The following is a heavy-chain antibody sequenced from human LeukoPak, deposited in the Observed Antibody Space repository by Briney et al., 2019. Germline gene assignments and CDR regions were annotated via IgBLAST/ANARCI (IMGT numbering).Heavy chain of an antibody. J-gene: IGHJ6*02. CDR3: ARGVVRGVYYYYGMDV. V-gene: IGHV4-34*01. CDR1: GGSFSGYY. CDR2: INHSGGT. D-gene: IGHD3-10*01. Sequence: SETLSLTCAVYGGSFSGYYWSWIRQPPGKGLEWIGEINHSGGTNYNPSLKSRVTISVDTSKNQFSLKLSSVTAADTAVYYCARGVVRGVYYYYGMDVWGQGTTVTVSS.